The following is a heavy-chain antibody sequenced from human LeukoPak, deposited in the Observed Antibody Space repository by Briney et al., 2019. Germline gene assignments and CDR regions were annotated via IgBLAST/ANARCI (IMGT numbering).Heavy chain of an antibody. CDR2: IYHSGST. J-gene: IGHJ3*02. D-gene: IGHD6-19*01. CDR3: VRGHLVGGWFKYDAFDI. CDR1: GGSFSGYY. V-gene: IGHV4-59*01. Sequence: PSETLSLTCAVYGGSFSGYYWSWIRQPPGKGLEWIGYIYHSGSTSYNPSLKSRVTISLDTSKKHFSLKLSSVTAADTAIYYCVRGHLVGGWFKYDAFDIWGQGTMVTVSS.